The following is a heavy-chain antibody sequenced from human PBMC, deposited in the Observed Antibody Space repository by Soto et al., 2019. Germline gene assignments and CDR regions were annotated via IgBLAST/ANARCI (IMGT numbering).Heavy chain of an antibody. V-gene: IGHV2-26*01. CDR3: ARILASGDFDY. CDR2: IFSNDEN. J-gene: IGHJ4*02. Sequence: QVTLKESGPVLMKPTETLTLTCTVSGFSLSNTRMGVSWIRQPPGKALEWLAHIFSNDENSYSTSLKTRLAISKHTSKSEVVLTLTNMDPVDEATYYCARILASGDFDYWGQGTLGTVSS. CDR1: GFSLSNTRMG. D-gene: IGHD3-10*01.